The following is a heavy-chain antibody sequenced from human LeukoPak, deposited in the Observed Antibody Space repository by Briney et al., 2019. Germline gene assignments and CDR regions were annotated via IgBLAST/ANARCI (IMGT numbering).Heavy chain of an antibody. D-gene: IGHD4-17*01. J-gene: IGHJ4*02. Sequence: GGSLRLSRAASGFTFSSYSMNWVRQAPGKGLEWVSSISSSSSYIYYADSVKGRFTISRDNAKNSLYLQMNSLRAEDTAVYYCARDKHITTVTTGGLDYWGQGTLVTVSS. CDR1: GFTFSSYS. CDR2: ISSSSSYI. V-gene: IGHV3-21*01. CDR3: ARDKHITTVTTGGLDY.